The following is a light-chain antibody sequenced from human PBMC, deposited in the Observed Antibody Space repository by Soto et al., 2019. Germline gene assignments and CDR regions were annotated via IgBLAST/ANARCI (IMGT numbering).Light chain of an antibody. CDR2: DVS. J-gene: IGLJ1*01. CDR1: NSDVGGYNY. V-gene: IGLV2-14*03. Sequence: QSALTQPASVSGSPGQSITMSCTGTNSDVGGYNYVSWYQQHPGKAPKLMIYDVSNRPSGVSNRFSASKSGNTASLTISGLQAEYETDYYCSSYTSISTLVFGTGTKLTVL. CDR3: SSYTSISTLV.